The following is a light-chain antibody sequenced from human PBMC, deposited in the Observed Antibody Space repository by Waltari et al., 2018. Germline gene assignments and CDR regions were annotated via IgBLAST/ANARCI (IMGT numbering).Light chain of an antibody. V-gene: IGLV1-40*01. CDR2: GNS. Sequence: QSVLTQPPSVSGAPGQRVTIPCTGSSPNIGAGYDVHWYQQLPGTAPKLLTYGNSNRPSGVPDRFSGSKSGTSASLGITGLQAEDEADYYCQSYDSSLSVVFGGGTKLTVL. CDR1: SPNIGAGYD. J-gene: IGLJ2*01. CDR3: QSYDSSLSVV.